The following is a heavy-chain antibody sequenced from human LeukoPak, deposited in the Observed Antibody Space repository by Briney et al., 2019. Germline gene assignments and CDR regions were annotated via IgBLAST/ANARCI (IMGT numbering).Heavy chain of an antibody. CDR3: ARVNYCSSTNCYTDYYYMDV. CDR2: IYTSGST. V-gene: IGHV4-4*07. Sequence: SETLSLTCTVSGGSISTYYWSWIRQPAGKGLEWIGRIYTSGSTHYSPSLNIRVTMSVDTSKNQFSLKLSSVTAADTAVYYCARVNYCSSTNCYTDYYYMDVWGKGTTVTVSS. CDR1: GGSISTYY. J-gene: IGHJ6*03. D-gene: IGHD2-2*02.